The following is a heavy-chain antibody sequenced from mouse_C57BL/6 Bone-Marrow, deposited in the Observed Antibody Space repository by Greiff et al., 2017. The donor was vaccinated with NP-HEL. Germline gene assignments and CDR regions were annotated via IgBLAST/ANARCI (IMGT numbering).Heavy chain of an antibody. V-gene: IGHV1-82*01. J-gene: IGHJ1*03. CDR1: GYAFSSSW. Sequence: VQLQQSGPELVKPGASVKISCKASGYAFSSSWMNWVKQRPGKGLEWIGRIYPGDGDTNYNGKFKGKATLTADKSSSTAYMQLSSLTSEDSAVYFCASLYYYDSSTVFFDVWGTGTTVTVSS. CDR3: ASLYYYDSSTVFFDV. CDR2: IYPGDGDT. D-gene: IGHD1-1*01.